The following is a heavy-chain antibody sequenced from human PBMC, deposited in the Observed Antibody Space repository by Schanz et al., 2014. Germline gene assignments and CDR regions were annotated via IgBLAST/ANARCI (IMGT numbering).Heavy chain of an antibody. V-gene: IGHV3-23*01. D-gene: IGHD6-25*01. Sequence: EVQLLESGGGLVQPGGSLRLSCAASGFTFSTSAMSWVRQVPGKGLEWVSAILGLASTTYYADSVKGRFTISRDNSKNTLYLQMNSLRAEDTAVYYCAKVRYSSGWRGDYFDEWGQGTLGTFAS. CDR1: GFTFSTSA. CDR2: ILGLASTT. CDR3: AKVRYSSGWRGDYFDE. J-gene: IGHJ4*02.